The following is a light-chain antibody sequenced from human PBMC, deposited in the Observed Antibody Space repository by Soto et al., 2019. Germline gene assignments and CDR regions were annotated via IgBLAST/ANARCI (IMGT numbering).Light chain of an antibody. Sequence: QSVLTQPASVSGSPGQSITISCTGTSSDVGSYNLVSWYQQHPGKAPKLMIYEVSKRPSGVSNRFSGSKSGNTASLTISGLQAEDEADYYCCSYAGSIPYVFGTGTQLTVL. CDR1: SSDVGSYNL. J-gene: IGLJ1*01. CDR2: EVS. V-gene: IGLV2-23*02. CDR3: CSYAGSIPYV.